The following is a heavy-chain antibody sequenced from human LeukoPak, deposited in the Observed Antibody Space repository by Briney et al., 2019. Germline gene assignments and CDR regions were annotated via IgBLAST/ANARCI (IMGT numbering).Heavy chain of an antibody. Sequence: GGSPRLSCAASGFTFSSYGMHWVRQAPGKGLEWVAVIWYDGSNKYYADSVKGRFTISRDNSKNTLYLQMNSLRAEDTAVYYCAKDQNRWGEKNWFDPWGQGTLVTVSS. CDR2: IWYDGSNK. CDR1: GFTFSSYG. CDR3: AKDQNRWGEKNWFDP. V-gene: IGHV3-33*06. D-gene: IGHD3-10*01. J-gene: IGHJ5*02.